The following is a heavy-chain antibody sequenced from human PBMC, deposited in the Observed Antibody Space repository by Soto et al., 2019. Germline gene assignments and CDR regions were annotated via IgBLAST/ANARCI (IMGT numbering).Heavy chain of an antibody. CDR2: IYYSGST. CDR1: GGSISSYY. CDR3: ARIKVRGAYYYYYGMDV. V-gene: IGHV4-59*01. J-gene: IGHJ6*04. D-gene: IGHD3-10*01. Sequence: SETLSLTCTVSGGSISSYYWSWIRQPPGKGLEWIGYIYYSGSTNYNPSLKSRVTISVDTSKNQFSLKLSSVTAADTAVYYCARIKVRGAYYYYYGMDVWGKGTTVTVSS.